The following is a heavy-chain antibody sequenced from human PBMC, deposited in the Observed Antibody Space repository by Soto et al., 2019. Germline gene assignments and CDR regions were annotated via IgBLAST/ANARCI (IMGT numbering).Heavy chain of an antibody. CDR3: ASTRFGELLFDY. D-gene: IGHD3-10*01. CDR1: GGSISSGGYY. Sequence: SETLSLTCTVSGGSISSGGYYWSWIRQHPGKGLEWIGYIYYSGSTYYNPSLKSRVTISVDTSKNQFSLKLSSVTAADTAVYYCASTRFGELLFDYWGQGTLVTVSS. J-gene: IGHJ4*02. CDR2: IYYSGST. V-gene: IGHV4-31*03.